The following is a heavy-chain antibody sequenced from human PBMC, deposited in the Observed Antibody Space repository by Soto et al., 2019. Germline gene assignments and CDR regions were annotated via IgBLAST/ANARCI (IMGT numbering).Heavy chain of an antibody. CDR3: ARDWGSGWYYFDS. J-gene: IGHJ4*02. D-gene: IGHD6-19*01. CDR2: INPNSGGT. Sequence: QVQLVQAGAEVKKPGASVKVSCKDSGYTFTGYYMHWVRQAPGQGLEWMGWINPNSGGTNYAQKFHGWVTMTRGTSISTAYMELSRLRSDDTAVYYWARDWGSGWYYFDSWGQGTMVTVSS. CDR1: GYTFTGYY. V-gene: IGHV1-2*04.